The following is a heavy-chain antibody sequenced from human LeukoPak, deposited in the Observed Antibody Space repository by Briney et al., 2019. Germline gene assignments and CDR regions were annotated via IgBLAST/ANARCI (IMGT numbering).Heavy chain of an antibody. V-gene: IGHV3-48*03. J-gene: IGHJ5*02. D-gene: IGHD6-13*01. CDR3: AKDMYSSSNPGWFDP. CDR1: GFTFSSYE. Sequence: GGSLRLSCAASGFTFSSYEMNWVRQAPGKGLEWASYISSSGSTIYYADSVKGRFTISRDNSKNTLYLQMNSLRAEDMAVYYCAKDMYSSSNPGWFDPWGQGTLVTVSS. CDR2: ISSSGSTI.